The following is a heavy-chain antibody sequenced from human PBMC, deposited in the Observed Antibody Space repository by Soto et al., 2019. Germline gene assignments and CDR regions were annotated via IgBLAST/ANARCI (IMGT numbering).Heavy chain of an antibody. CDR3: ARGPRVTTAEYFQH. CDR1: GYSFTSYD. Sequence: QVQLVQSGAEVKKPGASVKVSCKASGYSFTSYDINWGRKATGQGLEWMGWMNPNRGNTGYAQKFQGRVTMTRNTSISTAYMELSSLRSEDTAVYYCARGPRVTTAEYFQHWGQGTLVTVSS. CDR2: MNPNRGNT. V-gene: IGHV1-8*01. D-gene: IGHD4-17*01. J-gene: IGHJ1*01.